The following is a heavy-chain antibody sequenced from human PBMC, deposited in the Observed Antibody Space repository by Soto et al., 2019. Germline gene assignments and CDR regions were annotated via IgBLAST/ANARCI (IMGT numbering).Heavy chain of an antibody. J-gene: IGHJ4*02. D-gene: IGHD5-12*01. V-gene: IGHV3-74*01. CDR1: GFTFISYW. CDR2: INSDGSST. Sequence: PGGSMRLSCAASGFTFISYWMHWVRQAPGKGLVWVSRINSDGSSTSYADSVKGRFTISRDNAKNTLYLQMNSLRDEDTAVYYCAKRMGLRVFDYWGQGTLVTVSS. CDR3: AKRMGLRVFDY.